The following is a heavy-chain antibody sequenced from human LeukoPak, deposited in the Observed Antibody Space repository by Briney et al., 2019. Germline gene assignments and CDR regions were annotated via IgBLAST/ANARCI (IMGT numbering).Heavy chain of an antibody. CDR3: ARSRHYAGKPNWFDP. D-gene: IGHD4-17*01. J-gene: IGHJ5*02. Sequence: SETLSLTCTVPGGYITNNNYYWGWIRQPPGKGLEWIGSSYFRGTTYYNPSLKSRVTISVDTLKKMFSLRLTSVTAADTAVYYCARSRHYAGKPNWFDPWGQGTLVTVSS. V-gene: IGHV4-39*01. CDR2: SYFRGTT. CDR1: GGYITNNNYY.